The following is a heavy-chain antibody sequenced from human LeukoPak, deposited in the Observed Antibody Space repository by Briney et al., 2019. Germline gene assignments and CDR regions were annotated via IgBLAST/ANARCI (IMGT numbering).Heavy chain of an antibody. CDR3: ARNLMVLGVPYYYGMDV. Sequence: GGPLNPSGPTLDLTSSITGMTWSRQAQGKGLLWSSRINSDGSTTTYADSVKGRFTISRDNAKNTLYLQMNSLRAEDTAVYYCARNLMVLGVPYYYGMDVWGQGTTVTVSS. V-gene: IGHV3-74*01. CDR1: DLTSSITG. J-gene: IGHJ6*02. CDR2: INSDGSTT. D-gene: IGHD3-10*01.